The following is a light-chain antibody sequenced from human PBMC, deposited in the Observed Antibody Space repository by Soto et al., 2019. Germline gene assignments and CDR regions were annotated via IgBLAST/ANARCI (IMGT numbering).Light chain of an antibody. CDR3: QQLKSYPIT. CDR1: QGLSSY. Sequence: DIQLTQSPSFLSASVGDRVTITCRASQGLSSYFAWYQQKPGKAPNLLIYAAFTLQSGVPSRFSGSGSGTEFTLTISSLQPEDFATYYCQQLKSYPITFGQGTRLEIK. CDR2: AAF. V-gene: IGKV1-9*01. J-gene: IGKJ5*01.